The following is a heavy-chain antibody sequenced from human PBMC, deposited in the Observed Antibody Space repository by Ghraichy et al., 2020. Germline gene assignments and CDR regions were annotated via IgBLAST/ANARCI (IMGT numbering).Heavy chain of an antibody. D-gene: IGHD3-16*01. CDR3: ARRGREDWYFDL. Sequence: SETLSLTCTVSGGSISSYYWSWIRQPPGKGLEWIGYIYYSGSTNYNPSLKSRVTISVDTSKNQFSLKLSSVTAADTAVYYCARRGREDWYFDLWGRGTLVTVSS. CDR1: GGSISSYY. V-gene: IGHV4-59*08. CDR2: IYYSGST. J-gene: IGHJ2*01.